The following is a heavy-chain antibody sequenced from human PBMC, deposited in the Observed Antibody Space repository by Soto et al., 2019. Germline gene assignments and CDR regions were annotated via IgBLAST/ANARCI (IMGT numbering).Heavy chain of an antibody. CDR2: IYYSGST. V-gene: IGHV4-59*01. J-gene: IGHJ3*02. CDR3: AREAATQIYDAFDI. D-gene: IGHD6-25*01. Sequence: SETLSLTCTVSGGSISSYYWSWIRQPPGKGLEWIGYIYYSGSTNYNPSLKSRVTISVDTSKNQFSLKLSSVTAADTAVYYCAREAATQIYDAFDIWGQGTMVTVSS. CDR1: GGSISSYY.